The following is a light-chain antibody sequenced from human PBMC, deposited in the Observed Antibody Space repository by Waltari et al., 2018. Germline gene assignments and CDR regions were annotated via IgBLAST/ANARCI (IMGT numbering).Light chain of an antibody. J-gene: IGKJ2*01. CDR3: QQSYITPYT. V-gene: IGKV1-39*01. Sequence: DIQMTQSPSSLSASVGDRVTMTCRASQSITSHLNWFQQQPGKAPKRLIHTASSLQSGVPSRFSGSGSGTHFTLTITSLQPEDFATYFCQQSYITPYTFGQGTKLEIK. CDR2: TAS. CDR1: QSITSH.